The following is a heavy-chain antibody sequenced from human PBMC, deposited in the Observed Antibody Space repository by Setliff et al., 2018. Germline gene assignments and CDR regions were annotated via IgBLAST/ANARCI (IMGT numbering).Heavy chain of an antibody. CDR2: IYIGGSA. Sequence: SETLSLTCTVSGGSISSSSYYWSWIRQPAGKGLEWIGHIYIGGSANYNPSLKSRVTMSIDTSKNKFSLKLNSVTAADMAVYYCAREQWLDPPGYYYMDVWAKGTTVTVSS. CDR3: AREQWLDPPGYYYMDV. D-gene: IGHD6-19*01. V-gene: IGHV4-61*09. CDR1: GGSISSSSYY. J-gene: IGHJ6*03.